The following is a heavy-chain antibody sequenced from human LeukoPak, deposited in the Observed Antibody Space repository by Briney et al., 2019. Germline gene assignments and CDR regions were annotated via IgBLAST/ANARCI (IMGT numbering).Heavy chain of an antibody. CDR2: MNPNSGNT. Sequence: ASVKVSCKASGYTFTSYDINWVRQATGQGLEWMGWMNPNSGNTGYAQKFQGRVTITRNTSIRTAYMELSSLRSEDTAVYYCARRHSWYRYYYYYMDVWGKGTTVTVSS. CDR1: GYTFTSYD. V-gene: IGHV1-8*03. J-gene: IGHJ6*03. D-gene: IGHD1-14*01. CDR3: ARRHSWYRYYYYYMDV.